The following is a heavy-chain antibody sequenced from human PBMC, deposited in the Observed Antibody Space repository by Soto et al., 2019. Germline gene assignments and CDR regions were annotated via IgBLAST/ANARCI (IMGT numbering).Heavy chain of an antibody. V-gene: IGHV6-1*01. CDR1: GDSVSSNSAA. CDR2: TYYRSKWYN. CDR3: ARVSSSGWYAFDI. D-gene: IGHD6-19*01. J-gene: IGHJ3*02. Sequence: SQTLSLTCAISGDSVSSNSAAWNWSRQSPSRGLEWLGRTYYRSKWYNDYAVSVKSRITINPDTSKNQFSLQLNSVTPEDTAVYYRARVSSSGWYAFDIWGQGTMVTVSS.